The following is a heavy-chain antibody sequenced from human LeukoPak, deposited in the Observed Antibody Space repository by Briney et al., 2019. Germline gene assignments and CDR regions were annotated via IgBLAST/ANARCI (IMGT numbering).Heavy chain of an antibody. Sequence: PGGSLRLSCAASGFTFSGFWMNWVRQAPRKGLEWVANINQDGTEKYFVDSVKGRFTISRDNAKRSVYLQMNSLRAEDTTVYYCAKEGAFPIITYDSWGQGTLVTVSS. CDR1: GFTFSGFW. V-gene: IGHV3-7*01. CDR2: INQDGTEK. CDR3: AKEGAFPIITYDS. D-gene: IGHD3-10*01. J-gene: IGHJ5*01.